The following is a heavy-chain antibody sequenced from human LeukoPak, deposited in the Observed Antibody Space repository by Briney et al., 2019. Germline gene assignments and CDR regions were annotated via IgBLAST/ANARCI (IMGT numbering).Heavy chain of an antibody. CDR1: GFTFSSYA. V-gene: IGHV3-23*01. D-gene: IGHD2-8*01. CDR2: ISGSGGST. J-gene: IGHJ4*02. Sequence: GGSLRLSCAASGFTFSSYAMSWVRQAPGKGLEWVSAISGSGGSTYYADSVKGRFTISRDNSKNTLYLQMNSPRAEDTAVYYCATSPRGYCTNGVCYMDYWGQGTLVTVSS. CDR3: ATSPRGYCTNGVCYMDY.